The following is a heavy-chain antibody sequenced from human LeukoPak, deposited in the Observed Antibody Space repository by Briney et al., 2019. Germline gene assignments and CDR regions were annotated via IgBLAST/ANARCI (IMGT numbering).Heavy chain of an antibody. Sequence: GGSLRLSCAASGFTFSGYSMNWVRQAPGKGLEWVSSISSSSSYIYYADSVKGRFTTSRDNAKNSLYLQMNSLRAEDTAVYYCATGQQLGAFDIWAKGQWSPSLQ. D-gene: IGHD6-13*01. V-gene: IGHV3-21*01. J-gene: IGHJ3*02. CDR3: ATGQQLGAFDI. CDR1: GFTFSGYS. CDR2: ISSSSSYI.